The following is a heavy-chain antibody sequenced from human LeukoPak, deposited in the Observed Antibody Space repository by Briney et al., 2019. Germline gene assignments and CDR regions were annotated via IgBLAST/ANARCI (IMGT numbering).Heavy chain of an antibody. J-gene: IGHJ5*02. CDR1: GGSISSSRDY. CDR3: ARARIAAAGPDVGWFDP. V-gene: IGHV4-61*01. CDR2: IYYSGST. Sequence: SETLSLTCSVSGGSISSSRDYWSWIRQPPGKGLERIGYIYYSGSTNYNPSLKSRVTISVDTSKNQFSLKLSSVTAADTAVYYCARARIAAAGPDVGWFDPWGQGTLVTVSS. D-gene: IGHD6-13*01.